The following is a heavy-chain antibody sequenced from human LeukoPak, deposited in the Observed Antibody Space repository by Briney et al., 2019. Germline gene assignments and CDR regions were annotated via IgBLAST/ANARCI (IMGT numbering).Heavy chain of an antibody. CDR3: ARDASGSYFPVYFDY. D-gene: IGHD1-26*01. CDR1: GFSFSSYG. Sequence: GGSLRLSCAGSGFSFSSYGVHWVRQAPGKGLEWMAFIRSDGSNKYYADSVKGRFTISRDNSKNTLYLQMNSLRAEDTAVYYCARDASGSYFPVYFDYWGQGTLVTVSS. V-gene: IGHV3-30*02. J-gene: IGHJ4*02. CDR2: IRSDGSNK.